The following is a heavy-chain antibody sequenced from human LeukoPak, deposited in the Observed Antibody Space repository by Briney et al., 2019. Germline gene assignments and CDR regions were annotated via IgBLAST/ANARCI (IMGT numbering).Heavy chain of an antibody. CDR3: AKLLEPH. V-gene: IGHV3-23*01. J-gene: IGHJ4*02. CDR2: ISVSGDTV. D-gene: IGHD1-14*01. CDR1: GFTFSTYA. Sequence: GGSLRLSCAASGFTFSTYAMSWVRQAPGKGLEWASSISVSGDTVYYADSVKGRFTISRDNSKNTLFLQMNSLRAEDTAVYYCAKLLEPHWGQAAMATVSS.